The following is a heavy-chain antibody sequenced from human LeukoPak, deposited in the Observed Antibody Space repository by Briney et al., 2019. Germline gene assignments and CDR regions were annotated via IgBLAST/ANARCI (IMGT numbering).Heavy chain of an antibody. D-gene: IGHD3-16*01. CDR1: GGSISSDGYY. Sequence: SETLSLTCTVSGGSISSDGYYWSWIRQHPGKGLEWIGYIYYSGSTYYNPSLKSRVTISVDTSKNQFSLKLSSVTAADTAVYYCARDEKGDLWFDPWGQGTLVTVSS. V-gene: IGHV4-31*03. J-gene: IGHJ5*02. CDR2: IYYSGST. CDR3: ARDEKGDLWFDP.